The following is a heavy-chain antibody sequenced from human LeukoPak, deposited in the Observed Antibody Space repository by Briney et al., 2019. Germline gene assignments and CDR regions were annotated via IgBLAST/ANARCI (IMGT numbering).Heavy chain of an antibody. CDR2: ISSSGNTI. CDR3: ARDSSSSGHFDY. D-gene: IGHD6-6*01. V-gene: IGHV3-48*03. CDR1: GFTFSSYA. Sequence: PGGSLRLSCAASGFTFSSYAMNWVRQAPGKGLEWVSYISSSGNTIYYADSVKGRFTISRDNAKNSLYLQMNSLRAEDTAVYYCARDSSSSGHFDYWGQGTLVTVSS. J-gene: IGHJ4*02.